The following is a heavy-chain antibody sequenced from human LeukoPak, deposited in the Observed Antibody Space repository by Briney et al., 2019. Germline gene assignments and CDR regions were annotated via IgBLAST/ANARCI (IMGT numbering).Heavy chain of an antibody. CDR1: GGTFSSYV. CDR3: ARGPSKVRGVITTRNDY. D-gene: IGHD3-10*01. V-gene: IGHV1-69*06. CDR2: IIPIFGTA. J-gene: IGHJ4*02. Sequence: ASVKVSCKASGGTFSSYVISWVRQAPGQGLEWMGGIIPIFGTANYAQKFQGRVTITADKSTSTAYMELSSLRSEDTAVYYCARGPSKVRGVITTRNDYWGQGTLVTVSS.